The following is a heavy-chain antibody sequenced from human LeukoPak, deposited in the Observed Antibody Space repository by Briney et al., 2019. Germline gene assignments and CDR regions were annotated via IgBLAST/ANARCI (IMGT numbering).Heavy chain of an antibody. Sequence: GSVKVSCKASGYTFTSYYMHWVRQAPGQGLEWMGIINPSGGSTSYAQKFQGRVTMTRDTSTSTVYMELSSLRSEDTAVYYCARSPYYYDSSGYYLDYWGQGTLVTVSS. D-gene: IGHD3-22*01. V-gene: IGHV1-46*01. J-gene: IGHJ4*02. CDR2: INPSGGST. CDR1: GYTFTSYY. CDR3: ARSPYYYDSSGYYLDY.